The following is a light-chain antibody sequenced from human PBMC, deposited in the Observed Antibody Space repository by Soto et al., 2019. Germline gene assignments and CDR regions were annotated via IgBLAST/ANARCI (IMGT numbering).Light chain of an antibody. V-gene: IGLV2-14*01. CDR2: DVS. Sequence: QSVLTQPASVSGSPGQSITISCTGTSSDVGGYNYVYWYQQHPGKAPKLMIYDVSNRPSGVSNRFSGSKSGNTASLTISGLQAEDEADYYCSSYTSSPWVFGGGTQLTVL. CDR3: SSYTSSPWV. J-gene: IGLJ3*02. CDR1: SSDVGGYNY.